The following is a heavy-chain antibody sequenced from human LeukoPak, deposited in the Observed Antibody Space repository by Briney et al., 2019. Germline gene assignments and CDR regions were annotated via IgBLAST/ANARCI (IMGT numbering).Heavy chain of an antibody. Sequence: ASVKVSCKASGYTFTSYYMHWVRQAPGQGLERMGIINPSGGSTSYAQKFQGRVTMTRDTSTSTVYMELSSLRSEDTAVYYCAREDVGDIVVVPAGPGSVWGQGTLVTVSS. CDR3: AREDVGDIVVVPAGPGSV. D-gene: IGHD2-2*01. CDR2: INPSGGST. V-gene: IGHV1-46*01. J-gene: IGHJ1*01. CDR1: GYTFTSYY.